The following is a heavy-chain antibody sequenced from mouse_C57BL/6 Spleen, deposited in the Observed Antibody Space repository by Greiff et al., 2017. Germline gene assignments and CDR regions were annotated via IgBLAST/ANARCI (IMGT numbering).Heavy chain of an antibody. Sequence: EVKLQESGPGLVKPSQSLSLTCSVTGYSITSGYYWNWIRQFPGNKLEWMGYISYDGSNNYNPSLKNRISITRDTSKNQFFLKLNSVTTEDTATYYCARNYYSNYYAMDYWGQGTSVTVSS. J-gene: IGHJ4*01. CDR3: ARNYYSNYYAMDY. V-gene: IGHV3-6*01. CDR2: ISYDGSN. D-gene: IGHD2-5*01. CDR1: GYSITSGYY.